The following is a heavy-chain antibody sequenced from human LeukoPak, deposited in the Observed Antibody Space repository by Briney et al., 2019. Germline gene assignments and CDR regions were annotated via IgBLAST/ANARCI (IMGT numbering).Heavy chain of an antibody. CDR3: ARSLRVRGVPDYMDV. Sequence: GGSLRLSCAASGFTASSNYMSWVRQAPGKGLEWVSVIHKNAITSYTDTVKGRFTISRDNSKNTLYLQMNNLTVDDTAVYYCARSLRVRGVPDYMDVWGKGTTVTVSS. CDR1: GFTASSNY. CDR2: IHKNAIT. J-gene: IGHJ6*03. D-gene: IGHD3-10*01. V-gene: IGHV3-53*01.